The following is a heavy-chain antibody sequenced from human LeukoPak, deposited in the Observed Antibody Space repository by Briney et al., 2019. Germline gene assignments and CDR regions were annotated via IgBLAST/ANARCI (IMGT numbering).Heavy chain of an antibody. J-gene: IGHJ4*02. CDR2: IHPKSGGT. CDR3: ARDGDAVMVDFDY. CDR1: GYTFIVYY. V-gene: IGHV1-2*02. Sequence: ASVKVSSKASGYTFIVYYMYWVRQAPGQGLEWVGWIHPKSGGTNYAQKFQGRVTMTRDTSISTAYMELSRLRSDDTAVYYCARDGDAVMVDFDYWGQGTLVSVSS. D-gene: IGHD2-15*01.